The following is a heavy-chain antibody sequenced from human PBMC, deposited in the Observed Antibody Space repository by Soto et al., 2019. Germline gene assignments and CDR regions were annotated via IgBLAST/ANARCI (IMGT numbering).Heavy chain of an antibody. V-gene: IGHV1-69*13. CDR3: ARRSRVVVVAANSDAFDI. CDR1: GGTFSSYA. D-gene: IGHD2-15*01. J-gene: IGHJ3*02. Sequence: SVKVSCKASGGTFSSYAISWVRQAPGQGLEWMGGIIPIFGTANYAQKFQGRVTITADESTSTAYMELSSLRSEDTAVYYCARRSRVVVVAANSDAFDIWGQGTMVTV. CDR2: IIPIFGTA.